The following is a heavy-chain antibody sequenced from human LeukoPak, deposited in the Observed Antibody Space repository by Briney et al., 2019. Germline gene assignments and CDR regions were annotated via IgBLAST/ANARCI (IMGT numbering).Heavy chain of an antibody. CDR3: ARLALRGFDY. D-gene: IGHD5-12*01. CDR2: IKQDGSER. CDR1: GFTFSNAW. Sequence: GGSLRLSCAASGFTFSNAWMSWVRQAPGKGLEWVANIKQDGSERNFVDSVKGRFTISRDNAKNSLYLQMNSLRAEDTAVYYCARLALRGFDYWGQGTLVTVSS. J-gene: IGHJ4*02. V-gene: IGHV3-7*02.